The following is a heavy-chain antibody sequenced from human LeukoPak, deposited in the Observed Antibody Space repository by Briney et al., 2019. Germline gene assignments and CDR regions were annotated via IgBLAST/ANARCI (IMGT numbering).Heavy chain of an antibody. CDR2: ISYDGSNK. CDR1: GFTFSTYA. J-gene: IGHJ5*02. Sequence: GGSLRLSCAASGFTFSTYAMHWVRQAPGKGLEWVAVISYDGSNKYYADSVKGRFTISRDNSKNTLYLQMNTLRAEDTAVYYWAKDVSWNWFDPWGQGTLVTVSS. V-gene: IGHV3-30*18. CDR3: AKDVSWNWFDP.